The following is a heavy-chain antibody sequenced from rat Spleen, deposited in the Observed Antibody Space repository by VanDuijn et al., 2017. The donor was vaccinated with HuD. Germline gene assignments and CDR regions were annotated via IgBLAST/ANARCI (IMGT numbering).Heavy chain of an antibody. V-gene: IGHV2S12*01. CDR3: TSQTYSHY. CDR2: ISSGGST. CDR1: GFSLTSNG. D-gene: IGHD1-9*01. J-gene: IGHJ2*01. Sequence: QVQLKESGPGLVQPSETLSLTCTVSGFSLTSNGVSWVRQPPGKGLEWIAAISSGGSTYYNSALKSRLSISRDTSKSQVFLKMNSLQTEDTAIYFCTSQTYSHYWGQGVMVTVSS.